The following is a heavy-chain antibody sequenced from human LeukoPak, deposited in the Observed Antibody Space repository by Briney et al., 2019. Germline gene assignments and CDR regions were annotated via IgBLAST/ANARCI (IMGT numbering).Heavy chain of an antibody. J-gene: IGHJ4*02. CDR2: IYPGDSDT. CDR1: GYSFGNYW. Sequence: PGESLKISCKGSGYSFGNYWIGWVRQMPGKGLEWMGIIYPGDSDTRYSPSFQGQVTISADKSIKTAYLQWSSLKASDTAMYYCASSTAVTTHYFDFWGQGTLVTVSS. D-gene: IGHD4-17*01. CDR3: ASSTAVTTHYFDF. V-gene: IGHV5-51*01.